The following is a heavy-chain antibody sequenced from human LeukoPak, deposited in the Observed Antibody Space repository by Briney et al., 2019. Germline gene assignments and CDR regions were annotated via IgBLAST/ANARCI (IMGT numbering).Heavy chain of an antibody. D-gene: IGHD2-15*01. V-gene: IGHV4-59*01. Sequence: PSETLSLTCTVSGGSISSYYWSWIRQPPGEGLEWIGYISYSGSTNYIPSLKSRVTISVDTSKNHFSLKVRSVTAADTAVYYCARRFCSGGSCYEASWGQGTLVTVSS. CDR2: ISYSGST. J-gene: IGHJ5*02. CDR3: ARRFCSGGSCYEAS. CDR1: GGSISSYY.